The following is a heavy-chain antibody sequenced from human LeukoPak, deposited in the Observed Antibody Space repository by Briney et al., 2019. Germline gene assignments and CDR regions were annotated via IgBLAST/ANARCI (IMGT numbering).Heavy chain of an antibody. J-gene: IGHJ4*02. V-gene: IGHV3-30*04. CDR2: ISYDGSNK. CDR1: GFTFSSYA. CDR3: ARGGITIFGVVTNPDY. Sequence: PGRSLRLSCAASGFTFSSYAMHWVRQAPGKGLEWVAVISYDGSNKYYADSVKGRFTISRDNSKNTLYLQMNSLRAEDTAVYYCARGGITIFGVVTNPDYWGQGTLVTVSS. D-gene: IGHD3-3*01.